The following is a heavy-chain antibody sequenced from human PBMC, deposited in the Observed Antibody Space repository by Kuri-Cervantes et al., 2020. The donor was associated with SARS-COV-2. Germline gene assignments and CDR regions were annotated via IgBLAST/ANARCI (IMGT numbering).Heavy chain of an antibody. D-gene: IGHD3-10*01. CDR1: GFTFSSYS. V-gene: IGHV3-21*01. Sequence: GESLKISCAASGFTFSSYSMNWVRQALGKGLEWVSSISSSSSYIYYADSVKGRFTISRDNAKNSLYLQMDSLRAEDTAVYYCARNSRSSGSEFDYWGQGTLVTVSS. CDR2: ISSSSSYI. J-gene: IGHJ4*02. CDR3: ARNSRSSGSEFDY.